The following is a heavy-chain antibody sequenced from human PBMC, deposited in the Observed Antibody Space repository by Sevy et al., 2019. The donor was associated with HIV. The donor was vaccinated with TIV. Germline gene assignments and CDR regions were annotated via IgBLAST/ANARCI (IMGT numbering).Heavy chain of an antibody. Sequence: ASVKVSCKASGYTFTSYYMHWVRQAPGQGLEWMGIINPSGGSTSYAQKFQGRVTMTRDTSTSTVYMELSSLRSEDTAVYYCARDHTLTYYYDSSGHDAFDIRGQGTMVTVSS. CDR3: ARDHTLTYYYDSSGHDAFDI. CDR1: GYTFTSYY. D-gene: IGHD3-22*01. V-gene: IGHV1-46*01. CDR2: INPSGGST. J-gene: IGHJ3*02.